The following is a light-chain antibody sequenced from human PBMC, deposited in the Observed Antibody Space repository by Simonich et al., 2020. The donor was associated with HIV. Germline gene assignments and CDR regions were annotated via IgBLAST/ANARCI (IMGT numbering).Light chain of an antibody. J-gene: IGKJ2*01. CDR2: WAS. V-gene: IGKV4-1*01. CDR1: QSVLYSSNNKNY. Sequence: DIVMTQSPDSLAVSLGERATINCKSSQSVLYSSNNKNYLAWYQQKLGQPPKLLIYWASTRESGVPDRFSGSGSGTDFTLTISRLLAEDVAVYYCQQYYSSPQTFGQGTKLEIK. CDR3: QQYYSSPQT.